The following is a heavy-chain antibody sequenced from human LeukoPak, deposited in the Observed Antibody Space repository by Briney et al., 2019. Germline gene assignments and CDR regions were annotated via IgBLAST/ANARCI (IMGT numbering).Heavy chain of an antibody. CDR2: IYSSGST. J-gene: IGHJ4*02. CDR1: GGLFSSYY. Sequence: SETLSLTCTVSGGLFSSYYWTWIRQPAGKGLEWIGHIYSSGSTNYNPSLKSRVTMSIDTSKNQFSLMLNSVTAADTALYYCARGITYYDILTGYYIPDNFEHWGQGTLVTVFS. D-gene: IGHD3-9*01. CDR3: ARGITYYDILTGYYIPDNFEH. V-gene: IGHV4-4*07.